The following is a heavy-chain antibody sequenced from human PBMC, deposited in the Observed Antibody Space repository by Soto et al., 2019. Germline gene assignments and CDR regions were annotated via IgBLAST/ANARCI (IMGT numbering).Heavy chain of an antibody. CDR2: IYYSGST. J-gene: IGHJ6*02. V-gene: IGHV4-31*03. Sequence: SETLSLTYTVSGGSISSGGYYWSWIRQHPGKGLEWIGYIYYSGSTYYNPSLKSRVTISVDTSKNQFSLKLSSVTAADTAVYYCARDRGSTVVTPDYYYGMDVWGQGTTVTVSS. CDR3: ARDRGSTVVTPDYYYGMDV. D-gene: IGHD4-17*01. CDR1: GGSISSGGYY.